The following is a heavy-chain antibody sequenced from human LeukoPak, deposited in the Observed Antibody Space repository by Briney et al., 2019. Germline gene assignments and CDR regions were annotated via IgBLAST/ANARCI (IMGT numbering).Heavy chain of an antibody. D-gene: IGHD3-22*01. J-gene: IGHJ3*02. Sequence: NPSETLSLTCAVYGGSFSGYYWSWIRQPPGKGLEWIGEINHSGSTNYNPSLKSRVTISVDTSKNQFSLKLSSVTAADTAVYYCAGDYYDSSGYPVWGAFDIWGQGTMVTVSS. V-gene: IGHV4-34*01. CDR3: AGDYYDSSGYPVWGAFDI. CDR2: INHSGST. CDR1: GGSFSGYY.